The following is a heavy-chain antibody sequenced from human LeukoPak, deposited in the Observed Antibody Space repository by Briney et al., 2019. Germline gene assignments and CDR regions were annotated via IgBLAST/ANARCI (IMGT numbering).Heavy chain of an antibody. J-gene: IGHJ4*02. D-gene: IGHD3-3*01. V-gene: IGHV1-2*02. CDR3: ARVGTLFGESNRGY. CDR2: INPNSGGT. CDR1: GYTFTGYY. Sequence: SVKVSCKASGYTFTGYYIHWVRQAPGQGLEWMGWINPNSGGTNYAQEFQGRVTMTRDTSISTAYMELSRLRSDDTAVYYCARVGTLFGESNRGYWGQGTLVTVSS.